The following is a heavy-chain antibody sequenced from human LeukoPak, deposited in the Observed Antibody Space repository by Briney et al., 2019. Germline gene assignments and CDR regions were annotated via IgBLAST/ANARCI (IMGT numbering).Heavy chain of an antibody. Sequence: GESLKISCEGSGYDFTSYWIGWVRQMPRKGLEWMGIIYPGDSDTRYSPSFQGQVTISADKSITTAYLQWSSLKASDIAMYYRAKLGTTVDYWGQGTLVTVSS. D-gene: IGHD4-17*01. CDR2: IYPGDSDT. CDR1: GYDFTSYW. CDR3: AKLGTTVDY. J-gene: IGHJ4*02. V-gene: IGHV5-51*01.